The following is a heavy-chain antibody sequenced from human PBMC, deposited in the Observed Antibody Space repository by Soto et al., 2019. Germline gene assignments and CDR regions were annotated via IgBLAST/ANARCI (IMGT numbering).Heavy chain of an antibody. CDR1: GFTFSSYG. Sequence: GGSLRLSCAASGFTFSSYGMHWVRQAPGKGLEWVAVIWYDGSNKYYADSVKGRFMISRDNSKNTLYLQMNSLRAEDTAVYYCASVPDTAMAPGPFDYWCQGTLVTVSS. CDR2: IWYDGSNK. J-gene: IGHJ4*02. D-gene: IGHD5-18*01. CDR3: ASVPDTAMAPGPFDY. V-gene: IGHV3-33*01.